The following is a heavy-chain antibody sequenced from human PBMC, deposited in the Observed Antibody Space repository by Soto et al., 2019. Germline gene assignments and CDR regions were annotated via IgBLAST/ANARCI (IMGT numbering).Heavy chain of an antibody. V-gene: IGHV3-30*18. CDR1: GFSFSNCG. D-gene: IGHD3-3*01. Sequence: QVQLVESGGGVVQPGRSLRLSCAASGFSFSNCGMHWVRQAPGKGLEWVAAISYDGSDKYYSESVKGRFTISRENSKNTLFLQMNSLRVEDTAVYYCVKGSEVTRQELDYWGQGILVTVSS. CDR3: VKGSEVTRQELDY. CDR2: ISYDGSDK. J-gene: IGHJ4*02.